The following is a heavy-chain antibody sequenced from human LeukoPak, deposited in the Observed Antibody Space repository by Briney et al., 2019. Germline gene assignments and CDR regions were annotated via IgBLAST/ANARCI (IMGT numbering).Heavy chain of an antibody. Sequence: SETLSLTCAVSGGSFSGGYWSWICQPPGTGLGWMGESNHSGSTNYNPSLKSRGTISVDTSKNQFSLKLSSVTAPDTAVYYCARCHYDIFTGYYRRPARMDVWGKGTTVTVSS. V-gene: IGHV4-34*01. D-gene: IGHD3-9*01. CDR3: ARCHYDIFTGYYRRPARMDV. CDR1: GGSFSGGY. J-gene: IGHJ6*04. CDR2: SNHSGST.